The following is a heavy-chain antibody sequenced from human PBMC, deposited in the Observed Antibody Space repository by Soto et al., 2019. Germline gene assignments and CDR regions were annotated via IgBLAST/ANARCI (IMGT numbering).Heavy chain of an antibody. D-gene: IGHD1-7*01. J-gene: IGHJ4*02. CDR2: VNTYTGGA. CDR1: GYTFSSYG. Sequence: QVQLVHSGGEVKKSGAAVKVSCKASGYTFSSYGISSVRQAPGQGLEWMGWVNTYTGGAYYAQKFQGRVSMTRDTTTGREYMELRSLTLEDTAVYFCARGNYQSPFDYWVQGTLVTVSS. CDR3: ARGNYQSPFDY. V-gene: IGHV1-18*01.